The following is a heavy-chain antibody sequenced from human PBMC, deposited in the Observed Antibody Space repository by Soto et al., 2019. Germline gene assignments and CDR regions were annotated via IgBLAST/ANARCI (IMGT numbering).Heavy chain of an antibody. CDR1: GGSFSGYY. CDR2: INHSGST. J-gene: IGHJ4*02. CDR3: ASAGQDDY. Sequence: SETLSLTCAVYGGSFSGYYWSWIRQPPGKGLEWIGEINHSGSTNYNPSLKSRVTISVDTSKNQFSLKLSSVTAADTAVYYCASAGQDDYWGQGTLVTVSS. V-gene: IGHV4-34*01.